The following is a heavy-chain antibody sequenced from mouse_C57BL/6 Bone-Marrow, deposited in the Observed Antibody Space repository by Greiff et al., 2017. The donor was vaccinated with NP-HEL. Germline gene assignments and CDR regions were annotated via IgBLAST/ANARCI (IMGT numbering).Heavy chain of an antibody. CDR3: ARDSGYAFDY. D-gene: IGHD3-2*02. CDR1: GYTFTSYW. V-gene: IGHV1-53*01. CDR2: INPNNGGT. Sequence: QVQLQQPGTELVKPGASVKLSCKASGYTFTSYWMHWLKQRPGQGLEWIGNINPNNGGTKDNEKFKTKATLTVDKASSQAYIQLSSLTSEDSAVYYCARDSGYAFDYWGQGTTLTVSS. J-gene: IGHJ2*01.